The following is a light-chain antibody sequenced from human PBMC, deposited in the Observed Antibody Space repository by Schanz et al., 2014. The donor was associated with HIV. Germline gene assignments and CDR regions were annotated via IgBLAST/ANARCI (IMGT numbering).Light chain of an antibody. CDR1: QSISGW. V-gene: IGKV1-5*03. CDR3: QQYNSYSYT. J-gene: IGKJ2*01. CDR2: EAS. Sequence: DIQMTQSPSTLSASVGDRITITCRASQSISGWLAWYQQKPGEAPNLLISEASTLKSGVPSRFSGSGSGTDFTLTISSLQPDDFATYYCQQYNSYSYTFGQGTQLEIK.